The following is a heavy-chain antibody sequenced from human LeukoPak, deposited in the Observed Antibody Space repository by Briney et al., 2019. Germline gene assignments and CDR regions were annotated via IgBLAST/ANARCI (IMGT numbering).Heavy chain of an antibody. Sequence: GGSLRLSCAASGFTFSSYSMNWVRQAPGKGLEWVSSISGSSSYIYYADSVKGRFTISRDNAKNSLYLQMNSLRAEDTAVYYCARARLTWTGTYNYWGQGTLVTVSS. D-gene: IGHD1-1*01. CDR3: ARARLTWTGTYNY. CDR1: GFTFSSYS. CDR2: ISGSSSYI. V-gene: IGHV3-21*01. J-gene: IGHJ4*02.